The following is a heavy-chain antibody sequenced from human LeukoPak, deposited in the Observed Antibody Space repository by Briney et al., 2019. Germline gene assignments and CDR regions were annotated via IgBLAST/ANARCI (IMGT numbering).Heavy chain of an antibody. CDR3: ARDRSGSYLVDY. CDR1: GFTFSSYS. Sequence: QSGGSLRLSCAASGFTFSSYSMNWVRQAPGKGLEWVAVIWYDGSNKYYADSVKGRFTISRDNSKNTLYLQMNSLRAEDTAVYYCARDRSGSYLVDYWGQGTLVTVSS. D-gene: IGHD1-26*01. V-gene: IGHV3-33*08. CDR2: IWYDGSNK. J-gene: IGHJ4*02.